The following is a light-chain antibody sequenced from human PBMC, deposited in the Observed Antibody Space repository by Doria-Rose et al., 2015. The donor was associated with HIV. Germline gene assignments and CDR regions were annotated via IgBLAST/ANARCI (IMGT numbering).Light chain of an antibody. CDR3: HQYGTSWT. V-gene: IGKV3-20*01. CDR1: QSFSSTY. Sequence: DTVMTQTPGTLSLSPGERATLSCRASQSFSSTYLACYQQKPGQAPSLLIYDGSTRATGIPDRFSASGSGTDFTLTINRLEPEDFALYYCHQYGTSWTFGQGTKVEI. J-gene: IGKJ1*01. CDR2: DGS.